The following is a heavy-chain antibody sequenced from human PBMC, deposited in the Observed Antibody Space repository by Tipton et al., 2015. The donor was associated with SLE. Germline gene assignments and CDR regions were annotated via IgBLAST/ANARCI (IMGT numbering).Heavy chain of an antibody. J-gene: IGHJ6*02. CDR3: ARDVVGPPVSYYGMDV. CDR1: GFTFSNYT. V-gene: IGHV3-30*04. CDR2: ISYDGSNK. D-gene: IGHD2-15*01. Sequence: SLRLSCAASGFTFSNYTMHWVRQAPGKGLEWVAVISYDGSNKYYADSVKGRFTISRDNSKNTLYLQMNSLRAEDTAVYYCARDVVGPPVSYYGMDVWGQGTTVTVSS.